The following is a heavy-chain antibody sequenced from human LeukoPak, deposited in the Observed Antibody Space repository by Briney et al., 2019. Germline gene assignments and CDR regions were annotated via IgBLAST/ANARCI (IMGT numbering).Heavy chain of an antibody. CDR3: ARVAIYLYYYGMDV. CDR1: GGSISLYH. CDR2: IHHSGTT. J-gene: IGHJ6*02. Sequence: SETLSLTCTVSGGSISLYHWSWVRQSPGKGLDWLGYIHHSGTTNYDPSLKSRVTISIDTSKNQFSLKLNSLTAADTAVYYCARVAIYLYYYGMDVWGQGTTVTVSS. V-gene: IGHV4-59*12. D-gene: IGHD5/OR15-5a*01.